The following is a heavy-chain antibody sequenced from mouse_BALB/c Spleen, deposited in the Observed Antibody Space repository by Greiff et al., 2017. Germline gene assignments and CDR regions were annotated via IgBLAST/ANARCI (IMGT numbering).Heavy chain of an antibody. CDR2: ISSGGGNT. Sequence: EVHLVESGGGLVKPGGSLKLSCAASGFTFSSYTMSWVRQTPEKRLEWVATISSGGGNTYYPDSVKGRFTISRDNAKNNLYLQMSSLRSEDTALYYCARWGSSGWFAYWGQGTLVTVSA. CDR1: GFTFSSYT. D-gene: IGHD3-1*01. J-gene: IGHJ3*01. V-gene: IGHV5-9*03. CDR3: ARWGSSGWFAY.